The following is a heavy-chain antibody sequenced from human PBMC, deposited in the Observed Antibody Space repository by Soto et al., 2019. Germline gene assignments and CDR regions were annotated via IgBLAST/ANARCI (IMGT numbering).Heavy chain of an antibody. D-gene: IGHD4-17*01. CDR1: GFTFSSYG. J-gene: IGHJ3*02. CDR2: ISYDGSNK. Sequence: GGSLRLSCAASGFTFSSYGMHWVRQAPGKGLEWVAVISYDGSNKYYADSVKGRFTISRDNSKNTLYLQMNSLRAEDTAVYYCAKDGRRLDDYGDYATGAFDIWGQGTMVTVSS. CDR3: AKDGRRLDDYGDYATGAFDI. V-gene: IGHV3-30*18.